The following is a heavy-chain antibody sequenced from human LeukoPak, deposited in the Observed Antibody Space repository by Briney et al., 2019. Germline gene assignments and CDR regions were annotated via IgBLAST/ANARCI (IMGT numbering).Heavy chain of an antibody. Sequence: SQTLSLTCTVSGCSISSGAYCWSWIRQRPGKSLESIVYMYYDGSTYSNPSLKSRLTISVDTSKNQFSLKLSSVTAADTAVYYCARGPYYDFWSGYPYMDVWGKGTTVTVSS. CDR2: MYYDGST. CDR1: GCSISSGAYC. D-gene: IGHD3-3*01. V-gene: IGHV4-31*03. CDR3: ARGPYYDFWSGYPYMDV. J-gene: IGHJ6*03.